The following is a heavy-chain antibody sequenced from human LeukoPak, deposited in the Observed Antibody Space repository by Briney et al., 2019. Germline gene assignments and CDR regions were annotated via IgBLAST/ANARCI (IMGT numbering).Heavy chain of an antibody. J-gene: IGHJ4*02. V-gene: IGHV4-34*01. CDR2: INHSGST. D-gene: IGHD5-18*01. CDR3: ARGGQLWLR. CDR1: GGSFSGYY. Sequence: SETLSLTCAVYGGSFSGYYWSWIRQPPGKGLEWIGEINHSGSTNYNPSLKSRVTISVDTSKNQFSLKLSSVTAADTAVYYCARGGQLWLRWGQGTLVTVSS.